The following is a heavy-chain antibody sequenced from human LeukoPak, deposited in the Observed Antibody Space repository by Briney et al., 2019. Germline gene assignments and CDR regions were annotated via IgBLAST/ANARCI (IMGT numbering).Heavy chain of an antibody. J-gene: IGHJ4*02. D-gene: IGHD2-15*01. CDR3: ASYPDCSGGSCYPLGSY. CDR1: GGSFSGYY. Sequence: PSETLSLTCAVYGGSFSGYYWSWIRRPPGKGVEWIGEINHSGSTNYNPSLKSRVTISVDTSKNQFSLKLSSVTAADTAVYYCASYPDCSGGSCYPLGSYWGQGTLVTVSS. CDR2: INHSGST. V-gene: IGHV4-34*01.